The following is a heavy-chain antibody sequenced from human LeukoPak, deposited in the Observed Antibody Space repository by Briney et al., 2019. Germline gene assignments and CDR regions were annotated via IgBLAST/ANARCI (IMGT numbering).Heavy chain of an antibody. CDR3: AKDTGYSYGIRFDY. J-gene: IGHJ4*02. D-gene: IGHD5-18*01. Sequence: GRSLRLSCAASGFTFSSYAMSWVRQAPGKGLEWVSAISGSGGSTYYADSVKGRFTISRDNSKNTLYLQMNSLRAEDTAVYYCAKDTGYSYGIRFDYWGQGTLVTVSS. CDR1: GFTFSSYA. CDR2: ISGSGGST. V-gene: IGHV3-23*01.